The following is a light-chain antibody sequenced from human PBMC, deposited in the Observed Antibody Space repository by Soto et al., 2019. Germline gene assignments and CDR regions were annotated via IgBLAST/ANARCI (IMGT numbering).Light chain of an antibody. Sequence: EIVMTQSPATLSLSPGERATLSCRASQSVSSNLAWYQQKPGQAPRLLIYDASTRATGIPARFSGSGSATEFTLTINSLQSEDFAVYYCQQYNDWPRTFGQGTKVEIK. V-gene: IGKV3-15*01. CDR1: QSVSSN. CDR2: DAS. J-gene: IGKJ1*01. CDR3: QQYNDWPRT.